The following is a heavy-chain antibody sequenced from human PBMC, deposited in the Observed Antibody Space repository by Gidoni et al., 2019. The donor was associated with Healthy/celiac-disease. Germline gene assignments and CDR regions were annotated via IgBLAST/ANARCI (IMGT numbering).Heavy chain of an antibody. Sequence: QVQLQESGPGLVKHSETLSLTCTVSGGSLSSYYWSWLRQPPDKGLEWIGYIYYSGSTNYNPSLKSRVTISVDTSKNQFSLKLSSVTAADTAVYYCARRGDCSGGSCYDWEYYFDYWGQGTLVTVSS. CDR1: GGSLSSYY. CDR3: ARRGDCSGGSCYDWEYYFDY. J-gene: IGHJ4*02. D-gene: IGHD2-15*01. V-gene: IGHV4-59*08. CDR2: IYYSGST.